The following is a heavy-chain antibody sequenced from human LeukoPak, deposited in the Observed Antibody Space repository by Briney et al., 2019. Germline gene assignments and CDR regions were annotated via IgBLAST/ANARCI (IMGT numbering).Heavy chain of an antibody. J-gene: IGHJ3*01. D-gene: IGHD3-16*01. CDR1: GFTFSSYA. V-gene: IGHV3-23*01. Sequence: GGSLRLSCAASGFTFSSYAMSWVRQAPGKGLEWVSGISGTGGSTYSAVSVKGRFTISRDNSKNTLYLQMDSLRPEDTARYYCAKDEGGSLEAPYPALDFWGQGTMVTVSS. CDR3: AKDEGGSLEAPYPALDF. CDR2: ISGTGGST.